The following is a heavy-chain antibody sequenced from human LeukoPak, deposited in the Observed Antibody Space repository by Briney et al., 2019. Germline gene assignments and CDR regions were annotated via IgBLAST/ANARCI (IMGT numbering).Heavy chain of an antibody. D-gene: IGHD1-26*01. V-gene: IGHV3-23*01. CDR1: GFTFSSYA. CDR2: ISGSGGST. CDR3: AKDTYSGSYRLDY. Sequence: GGSLRLSCAASGFTFSSYAMSWVRQAPGKGLEWVSVISGSGGSTYYADSVKGRFTISRDNSKNTLYLQMNSLRAEDTAVYCCAKDTYSGSYRLDYWGQGTLVTVSS. J-gene: IGHJ4*02.